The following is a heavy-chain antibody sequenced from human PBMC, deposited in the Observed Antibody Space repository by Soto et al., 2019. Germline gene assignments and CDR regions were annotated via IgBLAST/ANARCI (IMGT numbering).Heavy chain of an antibody. J-gene: IGHJ4*02. CDR1: GFTFSSYA. Sequence: GGSLRLSCAASGFTFSSYAMHWVRQAPGKGLEWAAVISYDGSNKYYADSVKGRFTISRDNSKNTLYLQMNSLRAEDTAVYYCARDLDNALDYGSYWGQGTLVTVSS. CDR3: ARDLDNALDYGSY. D-gene: IGHD4-17*01. CDR2: ISYDGSNK. V-gene: IGHV3-30-3*01.